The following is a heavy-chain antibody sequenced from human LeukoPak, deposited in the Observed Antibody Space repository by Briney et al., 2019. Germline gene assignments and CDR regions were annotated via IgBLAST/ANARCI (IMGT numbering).Heavy chain of an antibody. CDR1: GGSISSYY. D-gene: IGHD3-22*01. CDR3: ARYTYYYDSSGSRFAFDI. Sequence: SETLSLTCTVSGGSISSYYWSWIRQPPGKGLEWIGYIYYSGSTNYNPSLKSRVTISVDTSKNQLSLKLSSVTAADTAVYYCARYTYYYDSSGSRFAFDIWGQGTMVTVSS. J-gene: IGHJ3*02. CDR2: IYYSGST. V-gene: IGHV4-59*01.